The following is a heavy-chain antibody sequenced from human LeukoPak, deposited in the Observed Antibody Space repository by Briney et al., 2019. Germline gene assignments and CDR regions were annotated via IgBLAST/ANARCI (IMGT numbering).Heavy chain of an antibody. CDR1: GGSISSSSYY. CDR3: ARRRTVVDAFDI. Sequence: SETLSLTCTVSGGSISSSSYYWGWIRQPPGKGLEWIGSIYYSGSTYYNPSLKSRVTISVDTSKNQFSLKLSSVTAADTAVYYCARRRTVVDAFDIWGQGTMVTVSS. CDR2: IYYSGST. V-gene: IGHV4-39*01. J-gene: IGHJ3*02. D-gene: IGHD4-23*01.